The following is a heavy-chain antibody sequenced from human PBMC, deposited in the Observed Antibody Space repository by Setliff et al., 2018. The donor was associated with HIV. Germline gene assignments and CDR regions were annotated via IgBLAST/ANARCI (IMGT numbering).Heavy chain of an antibody. J-gene: IGHJ4*02. CDR1: GYTFNNYA. CDR2: INTNTGNP. CDR3: ARDLKRPNSNFWGGYPIPFDS. D-gene: IGHD3-3*01. Sequence: ASVKVSCKASGYTFNNYAMNWVRQAPGQGLELMGWINTNTGNPTYAQGFTGRFVFSLDTSVSTAYLQISSLKAGDTAVYFCARDLKRPNSNFWGGYPIPFDSWGQGTLVTVSS. V-gene: IGHV7-4-1*02.